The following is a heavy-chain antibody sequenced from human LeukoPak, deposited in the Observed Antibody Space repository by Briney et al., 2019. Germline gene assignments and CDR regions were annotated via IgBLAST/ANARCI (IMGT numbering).Heavy chain of an antibody. CDR3: ARYSSGSFGFDY. CDR1: GYTFTSYD. J-gene: IGHJ4*02. CDR2: MNPNSGNT. D-gene: IGHD6-19*01. V-gene: IGHV1-8*01. Sequence: ASVKVSCKASGYTFTSYDINWVRQATGQGLEWMGWMNPNSGNTGYAQKFQGRVTMTRNTSISTAYMELSSLRSEDTAVYYCARYSSGSFGFDYWGQGTLVTVSS.